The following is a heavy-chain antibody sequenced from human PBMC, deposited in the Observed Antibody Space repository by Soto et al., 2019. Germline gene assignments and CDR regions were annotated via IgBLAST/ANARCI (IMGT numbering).Heavy chain of an antibody. CDR3: ARDHHRYSGYDYVDY. V-gene: IGHV3-11*05. CDR1: GFTFSDYY. CDR2: ISSSSSYT. D-gene: IGHD5-12*01. J-gene: IGHJ4*02. Sequence: QVQLVECGGGLVKPGGSLRLSCVASGFTFSDYYMSWIRQAPGKGLEWVSYISSSSSYTNYADSVKGRFTISRDNAKNSLYLQMNSLRAEDTAVYYCARDHHRYSGYDYVDYWGQGTLVTVSS.